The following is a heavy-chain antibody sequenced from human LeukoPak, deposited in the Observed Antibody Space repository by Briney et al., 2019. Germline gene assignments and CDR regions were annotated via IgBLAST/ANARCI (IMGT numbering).Heavy chain of an antibody. J-gene: IGHJ5*02. CDR3: AMGRDGVGLFDP. D-gene: IGHD4-17*01. V-gene: IGHV4-61*02. CDR1: GGSISSGSYY. CDR2: IYTSGST. Sequence: SETLSLTCTVSGGSISSGSYYWSWIRQPAGKGLEWIGRIYTSGSTNYNPSLKSRVTISVDTSKNQFSLKLSSVTAADTAVYYCAMGRDGVGLFDPWGQGTLVTVSS.